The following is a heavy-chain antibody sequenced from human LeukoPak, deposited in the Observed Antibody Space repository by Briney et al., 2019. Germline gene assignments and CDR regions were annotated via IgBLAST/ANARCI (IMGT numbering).Heavy chain of an antibody. Sequence: PSETLSLTCTASGGSISSGGYYWSWIRQHPGKGLEWIGYIYYSGSTYYNPSLKSRVTISVDTSKNQFSLKLSSVTAADTAVYYCARQGSTIFGVPVLNYFDYWGQGTLVTVSS. CDR3: ARQGSTIFGVPVLNYFDY. J-gene: IGHJ4*02. CDR1: GGSISSGGYY. V-gene: IGHV4-31*03. D-gene: IGHD3-3*01. CDR2: IYYSGST.